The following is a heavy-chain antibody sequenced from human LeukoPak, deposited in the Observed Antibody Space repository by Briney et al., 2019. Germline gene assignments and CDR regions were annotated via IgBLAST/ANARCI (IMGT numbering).Heavy chain of an antibody. V-gene: IGHV4-38-2*02. CDR2: INHSGST. D-gene: IGHD5-18*01. J-gene: IGHJ6*03. CDR1: GYSISSGYY. Sequence: SETLSLTCTVSGYSISSGYYWGWIRQPPGKGLEWIGEINHSGSTNYNPSLKSRVTISVDTSKNQFSLKLSSVTAADTAVYYCARDLRVTPGGYYYYYYMDVWGKGTTVTVSS. CDR3: ARDLRVTPGGYYYYYYMDV.